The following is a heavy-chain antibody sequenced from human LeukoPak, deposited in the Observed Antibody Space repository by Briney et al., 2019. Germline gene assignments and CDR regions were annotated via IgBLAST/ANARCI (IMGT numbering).Heavy chain of an antibody. CDR2: INAGNGNT. V-gene: IGHV1-3*03. CDR1: GYTFTSYA. CDR3: ARIRDGYNDAYDI. Sequence: VASVKVSCKASGYTFTSYAMHWVRQAPGQRLEWMGWINAGNGNTKYSQEFQGRVTITRDTSASTAYMELSSLRSEDTAMYYCARIRDGYNDAYDIWGQGTVVTVPS. D-gene: IGHD5-24*01. J-gene: IGHJ3*02.